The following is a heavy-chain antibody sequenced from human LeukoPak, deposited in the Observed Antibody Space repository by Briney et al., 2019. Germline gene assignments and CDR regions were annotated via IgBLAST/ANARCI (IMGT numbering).Heavy chain of an antibody. V-gene: IGHV3-53*01. D-gene: IGHD3-9*01. CDR1: GFTVSGYY. CDR3: ARDATTGDYFFDY. Sequence: GGSLRLSCAASGFTVSGYYINWVRQAPGTGLEWVSAIYSGGGTYYADSVKGRFTISRDNSNNTLYLQMNGLRGEDTAVYYCARDATTGDYFFDYWGQGTLVTVSS. CDR2: IYSGGGT. J-gene: IGHJ4*02.